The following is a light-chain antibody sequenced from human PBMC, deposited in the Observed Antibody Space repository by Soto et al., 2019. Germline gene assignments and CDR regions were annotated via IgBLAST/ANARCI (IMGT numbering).Light chain of an antibody. V-gene: IGKV3-11*01. CDR3: QQRSTWPQT. Sequence: IVVTQSPATLSVSPGERATLSCRASQSISNHLAWYQQRPGQAPRLLIYSASNRATGIPVRFSGSGSGTDFTLTISSLEPEDFAVYYCQQRSTWPQTFGQGTKLEIK. CDR2: SAS. CDR1: QSISNH. J-gene: IGKJ2*01.